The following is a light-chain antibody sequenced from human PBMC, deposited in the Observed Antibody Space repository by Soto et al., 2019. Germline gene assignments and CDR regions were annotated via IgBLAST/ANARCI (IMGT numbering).Light chain of an antibody. CDR2: DAS. V-gene: IGKV3-11*01. CDR1: QSVNSY. CDR3: QQRSNWPST. Sequence: EIVLTQSPVTLSLSPGERATLSCRASQSVNSYLAWYQQKPGQAPRLLIYDASNRATGIPARFSGSGSGTDFTLTISSLEPEDFAVYYCQQRSNWPSTFGGGTKVEIK. J-gene: IGKJ4*01.